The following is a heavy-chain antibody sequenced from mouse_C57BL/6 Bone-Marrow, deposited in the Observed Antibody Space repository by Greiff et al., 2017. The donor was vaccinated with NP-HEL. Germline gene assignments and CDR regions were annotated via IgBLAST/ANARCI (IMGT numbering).Heavy chain of an antibody. J-gene: IGHJ4*01. CDR1: GFTFTDYY. V-gene: IGHV7-3*01. Sequence: EVKVVESGGGLVQPGGSLSLSCAASGFTFTDYYMSWVRQPPGKALEWVGFIRNKANGYTIEYSASVKGRFTISRDNSHSLLYLQRNALRAEDSATYYCARSIDDDDADEPVDGMDYGGQGTSGTVSA. D-gene: IGHD2-4*01. CDR2: IRNKANGYTI. CDR3: ARSIDDDDADEPVDGMDY.